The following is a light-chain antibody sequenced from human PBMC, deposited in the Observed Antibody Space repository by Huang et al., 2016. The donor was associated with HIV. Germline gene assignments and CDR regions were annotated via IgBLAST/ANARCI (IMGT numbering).Light chain of an antibody. CDR3: RHCTQHPYT. J-gene: IGKJ2*01. CDR1: QSLMHSDGKAY. V-gene: IGKV2D-29*01. CDR2: DVS. Sequence: DIVMTQTPLPLSVTPGQPASISCTSGQSLMHSDGKAYLYWYLQKPGQPPQLLLSDVSNRYAGVADRFSGSGSGTEFTVKISRVEAEDVGVYYCRHCTQHPYTVGQGTKLVIK.